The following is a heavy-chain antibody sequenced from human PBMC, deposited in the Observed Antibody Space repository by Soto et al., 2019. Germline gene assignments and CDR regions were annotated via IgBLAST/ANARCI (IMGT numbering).Heavy chain of an antibody. D-gene: IGHD6-19*01. CDR3: ARVGGWYGEEDY. Sequence: QVHLLQSGAEVKKPGASVKLSCKASGYTFVNYYIHWVRQAPGQGLEWMGIINPSGGSTTYAQRLQGLVTMTRDTSTSTVYLELSSLSSEDTAVYYCARVGGWYGEEDYWGQGTLVTVSS. CDR2: INPSGGST. J-gene: IGHJ4*02. CDR1: GYTFVNYY. V-gene: IGHV1-46*04.